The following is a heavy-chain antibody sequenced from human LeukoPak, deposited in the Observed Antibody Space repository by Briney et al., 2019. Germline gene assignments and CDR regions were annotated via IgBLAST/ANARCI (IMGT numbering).Heavy chain of an antibody. Sequence: PGGSLRLSCAASGFTFSSYSMNWVRQAPGKGLEWVSSISSSSSYIYYADSVKGRFTISRDNAKNSLYLQMNSLRAEDTAVYYCAKSMRWLQSQIDYWGQGTLVTVSS. D-gene: IGHD5-12*01. CDR1: GFTFSSYS. CDR3: AKSMRWLQSQIDY. CDR2: ISSSSSYI. J-gene: IGHJ4*02. V-gene: IGHV3-21*04.